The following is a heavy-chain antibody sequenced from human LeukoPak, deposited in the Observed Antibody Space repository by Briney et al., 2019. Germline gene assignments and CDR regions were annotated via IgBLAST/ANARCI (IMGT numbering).Heavy chain of an antibody. CDR3: ARDIEHCSSTSCYASWFDP. J-gene: IGHJ5*02. CDR2: IYYSGST. V-gene: IGHV4-39*07. Sequence: SETLSLTCTVSGGSISSSSYYWGWIRQPPGKGLEWIGSIYYSGSTYYNPSLKSRVTISVDTSKNQFSLKLSSVTAADTAVYYCARDIEHCSSTSCYASWFDPWGQGTLVTVSS. CDR1: GGSISSSSYY. D-gene: IGHD2-2*01.